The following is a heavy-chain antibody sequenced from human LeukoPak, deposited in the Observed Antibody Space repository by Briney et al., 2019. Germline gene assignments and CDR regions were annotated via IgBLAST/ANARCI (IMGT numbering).Heavy chain of an antibody. J-gene: IGHJ6*02. V-gene: IGHV3-66*02. CDR3: ASQGGDYSNPSGLYYYYGMDV. CDR1: GFTVSSNY. CDR2: IYSGGST. D-gene: IGHD4-11*01. Sequence: PGGSLRLSCAASGFTVSSNYMSWVRQAPGKGLEWVSVIYSGGSTHYADSVKGRFTISRDNSKNTLYLQMNSLRAEDTAVYYCASQGGDYSNPSGLYYYYGMDVWGQGTTVTVSS.